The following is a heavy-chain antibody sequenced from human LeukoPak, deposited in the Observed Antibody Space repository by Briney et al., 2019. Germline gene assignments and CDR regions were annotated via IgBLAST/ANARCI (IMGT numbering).Heavy chain of an antibody. CDR3: ARDRTSSGWYYFDY. Sequence: ASVKVSCKASGYTFTSYAMHWVRQAPGQRLEWMGWINAGNGNTKYSQKFQGRVTITSDTSASTAYMELSSLRSEDTAVYYCARDRTSSGWYYFDYWGQGTLVTVSS. J-gene: IGHJ4*02. V-gene: IGHV1-3*01. CDR1: GYTFTSYA. D-gene: IGHD6-19*01. CDR2: INAGNGNT.